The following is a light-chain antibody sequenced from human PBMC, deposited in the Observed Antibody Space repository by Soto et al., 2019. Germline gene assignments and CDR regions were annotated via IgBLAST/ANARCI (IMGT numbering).Light chain of an antibody. CDR1: QSVDGN. J-gene: IGKJ1*01. CDR2: GAY. V-gene: IGKV3-15*01. Sequence: EKVMTQSPATLSVYPGERATLSCRASQSVDGNIAWYQQKPGQAPRLLIYGAYTRATGIPARFSGGGSGTEFTLTISSLRSEDLAVYYCQQYNDWWTFGQGTKVDIK. CDR3: QQYNDWWT.